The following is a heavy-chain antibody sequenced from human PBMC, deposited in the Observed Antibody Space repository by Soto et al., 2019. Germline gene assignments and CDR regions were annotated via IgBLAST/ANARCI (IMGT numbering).Heavy chain of an antibody. J-gene: IGHJ5*02. CDR2: IYYSGST. CDR3: ARASRSGSYYYGP. CDR1: GGSISSGDYS. D-gene: IGHD1-26*01. Sequence: SETLSLTCTVSGGSISSGDYSWSWIQQPPWKGLEWLGYIYYSGSTYYNPSLKSRVTISVDTSKNQFSLKLSSVTAADTAVYYRARASRSGSYYYGPWGQGTLVTVPS. V-gene: IGHV4-30-4*01.